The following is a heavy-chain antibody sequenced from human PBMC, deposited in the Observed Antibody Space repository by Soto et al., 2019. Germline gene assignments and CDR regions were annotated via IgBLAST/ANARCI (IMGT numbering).Heavy chain of an antibody. CDR3: ARDVSGLYNFWSVFDY. J-gene: IGHJ4*01. CDR1: GYIFTIDT. V-gene: IGHV1-3*04. D-gene: IGHD3-3*01. CDR2: INTGNGNT. Sequence: ASLKGSCKASGYIFTIDTGDRGRKAPGQRLEWMGWINTGNGNTKYSQKFQGRVSITSDTSASTVYMELSSLISEDTAVYYCARDVSGLYNFWSVFDYWGHGTLVTVSS.